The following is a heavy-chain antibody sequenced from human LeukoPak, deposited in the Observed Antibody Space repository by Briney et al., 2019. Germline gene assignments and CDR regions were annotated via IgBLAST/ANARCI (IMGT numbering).Heavy chain of an antibody. CDR2: ISGSGGST. V-gene: IGHV3-23*01. J-gene: IGHJ2*01. D-gene: IGHD3-16*01. Sequence: GGSLRLSCAASGFTFKNYAMSWVRPAPGKGLEWVSAISGSGGSTYYADSVKGRFTISRDNSRNTVYLQMNSLRAEDTAVYYCATGLRYFDLWGRGTLVTVSS. CDR3: ATGLRYFDL. CDR1: GFTFKNYA.